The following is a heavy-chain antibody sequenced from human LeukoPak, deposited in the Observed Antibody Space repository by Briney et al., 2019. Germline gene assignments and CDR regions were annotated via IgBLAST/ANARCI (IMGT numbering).Heavy chain of an antibody. Sequence: SGTLSLTCAVSGGSISSDNWWSWIRQPPGKGLEWIGEVLRSGSTNYNPSLKSRVTISVDRSKNQFSLKLSSVTAADTAVYFCARVNYDILTGQGGWFDPWGQGTLVTVSS. J-gene: IGHJ5*02. CDR2: VLRSGST. CDR3: ARVNYDILTGQGGWFDP. CDR1: GGSISSDNW. V-gene: IGHV4-4*02. D-gene: IGHD3-9*01.